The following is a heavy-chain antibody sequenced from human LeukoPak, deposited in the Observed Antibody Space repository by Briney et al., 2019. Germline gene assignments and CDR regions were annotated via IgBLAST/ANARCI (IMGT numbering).Heavy chain of an antibody. V-gene: IGHV3-33*06. D-gene: IGHD5-12*01. CDR1: GFTFSKFG. J-gene: IGHJ4*02. Sequence: GGSLRLSCAASGFTFSKFGMHWVRQTPGKGLEWVALVWNDGSKNYYADSVKGRFTISRDNSKDTLYLLLNSLRAEDTAVYYCAKGDIVATMFDYWGQGTLVTVSS. CDR2: VWNDGSKN. CDR3: AKGDIVATMFDY.